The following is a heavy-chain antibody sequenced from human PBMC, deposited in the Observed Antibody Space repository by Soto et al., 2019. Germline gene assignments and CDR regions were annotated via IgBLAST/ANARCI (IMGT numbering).Heavy chain of an antibody. Sequence: QVQLVQSGAEVKKPGSSVKVSCKASGGTFSSYAISCVRQAPGQGLEWMGGIIPISDTTNYAQKFQGRVTITADESTRTAYMELSSLRSEDTAVYYCARSQGSSTSLEIYYYYYYGMDVWGQGTTVTVSS. V-gene: IGHV1-69*01. J-gene: IGHJ6*02. CDR1: GGTFSSYA. CDR2: IIPISDTT. D-gene: IGHD2-2*01. CDR3: ARSQGSSTSLEIYYYYYYGMDV.